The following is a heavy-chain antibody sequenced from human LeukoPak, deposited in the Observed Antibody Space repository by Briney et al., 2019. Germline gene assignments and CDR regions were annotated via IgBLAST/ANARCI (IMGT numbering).Heavy chain of an antibody. CDR2: ISSSGSTI. CDR1: GFTFSDYY. D-gene: IGHD2-2*02. CDR3: AKVDCSSTTCYTVDY. J-gene: IGHJ4*02. V-gene: IGHV3-11*01. Sequence: PGGSLRLSCAASGFTFSDYYMSWIRQAPGKGLEWVSYISSSGSTIYYADSVKGRFTISRDNSKNTLYLQMNSLRADDTAVYYCAKVDCSSTTCYTVDYWGQGTLVTVSS.